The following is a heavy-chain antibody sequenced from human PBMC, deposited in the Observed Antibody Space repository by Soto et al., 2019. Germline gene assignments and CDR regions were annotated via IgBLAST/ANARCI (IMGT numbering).Heavy chain of an antibody. CDR1: GFTFSSYS. CDR2: ISSSSSTI. Sequence: GGSLRLSCAASGFTFSSYSMNWVRQAPGKGLEWVSYISSSSSTIYYADSVKGRFTISRDNAKNSLYLQMNSLRDEDTAVYYCAGEISVAGQYYYYYGMDVWGQGTTVTVSS. CDR3: AGEISVAGQYYYYYGMDV. V-gene: IGHV3-48*02. D-gene: IGHD6-19*01. J-gene: IGHJ6*02.